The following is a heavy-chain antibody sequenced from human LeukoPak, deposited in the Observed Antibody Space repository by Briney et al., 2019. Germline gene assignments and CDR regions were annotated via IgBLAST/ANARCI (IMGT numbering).Heavy chain of an antibody. CDR1: GNTLTKFS. CDR2: FDLDEGKR. CDR3: AKGPSGSDYDWYFDL. V-gene: IGHV1-24*01. J-gene: IGHJ2*01. Sequence: ASVTVSCKVSGNTLTKFSMHWVRQAPGKGLEWMGGFDLDEGKRIYAQKLKGRVIMTEDTSTDTAYMEIKSLTFEDTAVYYCAKGPSGSDYDWYFDLWGRGTLITVSS. D-gene: IGHD4-17*01.